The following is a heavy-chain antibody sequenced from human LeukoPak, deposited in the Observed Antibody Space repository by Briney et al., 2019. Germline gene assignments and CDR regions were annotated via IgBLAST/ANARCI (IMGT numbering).Heavy chain of an antibody. CDR1: GYSFTSYW. Sequence: GESLKISCKGSGYSFTSYWIGWVRQMPGKGLEWMGIIYPGDSDTRYRPSFQGQVTISADQSTSNAYLQWSSLKASDTDMYYCARLVVVTALFDYWGQGTLVTVSS. CDR2: IYPGDSDT. V-gene: IGHV5-51*01. J-gene: IGHJ4*02. CDR3: ARLVVVTALFDY. D-gene: IGHD2-21*02.